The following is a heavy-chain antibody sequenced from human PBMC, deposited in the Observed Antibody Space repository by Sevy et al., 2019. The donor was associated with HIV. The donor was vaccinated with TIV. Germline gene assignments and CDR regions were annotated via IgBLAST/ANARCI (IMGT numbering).Heavy chain of an antibody. D-gene: IGHD1-26*01. Sequence: GGSLRLSCAASGFTFCSYAMHWVRQAPGKGLEWVAVISYDGSNKYYADSVKGRFTISRDNSKNTLYLQMNSLRAEDTAVYYCARDRDIVGATTGYYFDYWGQGTLVTVSS. V-gene: IGHV3-30*04. CDR2: ISYDGSNK. CDR3: ARDRDIVGATTGYYFDY. J-gene: IGHJ4*02. CDR1: GFTFCSYA.